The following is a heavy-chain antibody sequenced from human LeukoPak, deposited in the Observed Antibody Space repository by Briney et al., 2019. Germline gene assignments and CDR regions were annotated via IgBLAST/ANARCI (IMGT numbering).Heavy chain of an antibody. CDR3: ARPGQRRAFDI. CDR1: GGSFRGYY. V-gene: IGHV4-34*01. D-gene: IGHD1-1*01. Sequence: SETLSLTCAVYGGSFRGYYWSWIRQPPGKGLEWMGEINHSGSTNYNPSLKSRVTISVDTSKNQFSLKLSSVTAADTAVYYCARPGQRRAFDIWGQGTMVTVSS. CDR2: INHSGST. J-gene: IGHJ3*02.